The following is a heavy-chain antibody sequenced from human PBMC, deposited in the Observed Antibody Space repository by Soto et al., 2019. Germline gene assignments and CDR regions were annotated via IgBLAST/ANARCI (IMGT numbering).Heavy chain of an antibody. V-gene: IGHV3-21*01. Sequence: PGGSLRLSCAASGFTFSSYSMNWVRQAPGKGLEWVSSISSSSSYIYYADSVKGRFTISRDNAKNTLYLQMNSLRAEDTAVYYCARDPTSYCGGDCYSPPFDYWGQGTLVTVSS. CDR2: ISSSSSYI. CDR1: GFTFSSYS. D-gene: IGHD2-21*02. J-gene: IGHJ4*02. CDR3: ARDPTSYCGGDCYSPPFDY.